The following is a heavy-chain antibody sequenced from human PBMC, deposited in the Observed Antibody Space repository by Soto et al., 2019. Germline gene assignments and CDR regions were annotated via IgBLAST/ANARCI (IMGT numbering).Heavy chain of an antibody. CDR3: ARSVDTAMTNYYYYGMDV. CDR2: ISGSGGST. CDR1: GFTFSSYA. J-gene: IGHJ6*02. Sequence: GGSLRLSCAASGFTFSSYAMSWVRQAPGKGLEWVSAISGSGGSTYYADSVKGRFTISRDNSKNTLYLQMNSLRAEDTAVYYCARSVDTAMTNYYYYGMDVWGQGTTVTVSS. D-gene: IGHD5-18*01. V-gene: IGHV3-23*01.